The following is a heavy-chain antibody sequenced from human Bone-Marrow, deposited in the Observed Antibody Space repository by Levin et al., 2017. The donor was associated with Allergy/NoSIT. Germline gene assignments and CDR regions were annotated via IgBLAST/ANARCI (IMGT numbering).Heavy chain of an antibody. CDR1: GFTVSNNY. V-gene: IGHV3-53*01. Sequence: GGSLRLSCAASGFTVSNNYMSWVRQAPGKGLEGVSVTYIGGNTFYADSVKGRFTMSRDRSKNTLYLQMNSLRAEDTAVYYCATSPTSGYWGQGTLVTVSS. CDR3: ATSPTSGY. CDR2: TYIGGNT. J-gene: IGHJ4*02. D-gene: IGHD6-6*01.